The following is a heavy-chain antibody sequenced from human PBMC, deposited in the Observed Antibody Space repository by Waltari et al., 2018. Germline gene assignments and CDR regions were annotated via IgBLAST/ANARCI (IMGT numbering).Heavy chain of an antibody. Sequence: QVQVVQSGAEVKRPGASVSVSCKASGYTFTSYNIHWVRQAPGHGLEWMGSINPGDGNVSYAQKFRGRVTMTRDTSTSTVYMELSSLTSEDTAVYYCAGERAGTYYFDFWGQGTLVTVSS. J-gene: IGHJ4*02. V-gene: IGHV1-46*01. CDR2: INPGDGNV. CDR1: GYTFTSYN. CDR3: AGERAGTYYFDF.